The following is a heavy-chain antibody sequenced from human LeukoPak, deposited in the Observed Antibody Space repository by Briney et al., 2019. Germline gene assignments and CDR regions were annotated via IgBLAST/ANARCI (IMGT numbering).Heavy chain of an antibody. CDR3: ARDNIVGATTPAGDFQH. CDR1: GFTFSTYG. J-gene: IGHJ1*01. CDR2: ILYDGSNK. D-gene: IGHD1-26*01. V-gene: IGHV3-30-3*01. Sequence: PGRSLRLSCAASGFTFSTYGLHWVRQAPGEGLEWVAVILYDGSNKYYADSVKGRFTISRDNSKNTLYLEMNSLRAEDTAVYYCARDNIVGATTPAGDFQHWGQGTLVTVSS.